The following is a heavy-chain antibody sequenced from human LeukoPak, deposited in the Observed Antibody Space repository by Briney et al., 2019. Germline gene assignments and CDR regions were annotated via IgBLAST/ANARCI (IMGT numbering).Heavy chain of an antibody. J-gene: IGHJ6*02. D-gene: IGHD5-12*01. V-gene: IGHV1-18*01. Sequence: ASVKVSCKASGYTFTSYGISWVRQAPGQGLEWMGWISAYNGNTNYAQKLQGRVTITADKSTSTAYMELSSLRSEDTAVYYCARDRGYSGYDYLGGMDVWGQGTTVTVSS. CDR2: ISAYNGNT. CDR3: ARDRGYSGYDYLGGMDV. CDR1: GYTFTSYG.